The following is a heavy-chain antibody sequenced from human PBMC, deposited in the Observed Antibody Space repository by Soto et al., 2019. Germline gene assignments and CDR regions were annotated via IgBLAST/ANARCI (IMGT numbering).Heavy chain of an antibody. CDR1: GFTFSTYA. V-gene: IGHV3-23*01. D-gene: IGHD3-10*01. J-gene: IGHJ4*02. CDR2: ISDSGGST. Sequence: EVHLLESGGGLVQPGGSLRLSCAASGFTFSTYAMSWVRQAPGKGLEWVSTISDSGGSTYYAASVKGRFTISRDNSKNTLYLLMNSLSAEDTALYYCAKVHGSGTYYNFPDYWGQGTLVTVSS. CDR3: AKVHGSGTYYNFPDY.